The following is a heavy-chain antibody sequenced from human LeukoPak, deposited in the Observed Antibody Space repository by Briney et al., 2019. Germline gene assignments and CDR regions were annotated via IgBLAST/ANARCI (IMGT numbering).Heavy chain of an antibody. CDR3: ARDNSVRDEAWWFNP. V-gene: IGHV1-69*06. D-gene: IGHD5-24*01. CDR2: IIPIFGTA. Sequence: ASVKVSCKASGYTFTNYGISWVRQAPGQGLEWMGGIIPIFGTANYAQKFQGRVTITADKSTSTAYMELSSLRSEDTAVYYCARDNSVRDEAWWFNPWGQGTLVTVSS. J-gene: IGHJ5*02. CDR1: GYTFTNYG.